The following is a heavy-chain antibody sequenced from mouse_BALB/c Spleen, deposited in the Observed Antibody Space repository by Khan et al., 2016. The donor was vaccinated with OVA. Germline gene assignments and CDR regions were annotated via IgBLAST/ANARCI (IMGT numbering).Heavy chain of an antibody. J-gene: IGHJ2*01. Sequence: EVKLEESGGGLVQPGGSMKLPCVASGFTFSNYWMNWVRQSPEKGREWVAEIRLKSDDYETHYAASVKGRLTISRDDSKSSGYLQMNNLRAEDTGIYYCLILRWGQGTTLTVSS. CDR1: GFTFSNYW. CDR3: LILR. CDR2: IRLKSDDYET. V-gene: IGHV6-6*02.